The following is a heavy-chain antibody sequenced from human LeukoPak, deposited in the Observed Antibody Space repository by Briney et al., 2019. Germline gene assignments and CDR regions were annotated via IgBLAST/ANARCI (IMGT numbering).Heavy chain of an antibody. Sequence: GGSLRLSCAASGFTFSDHQMDWVRQAPGKGLEWVGRIRNKANRYNKESAASVKGRFIISRDNSRNSLYLKMNSLKTEDTGVYYCARLGLVRARNYLDYWGQGTLVTVSS. V-gene: IGHV3-72*01. CDR1: GFTFSDHQ. D-gene: IGHD1-26*01. J-gene: IGHJ4*02. CDR2: IRNKANRYNK. CDR3: ARLGLVRARNYLDY.